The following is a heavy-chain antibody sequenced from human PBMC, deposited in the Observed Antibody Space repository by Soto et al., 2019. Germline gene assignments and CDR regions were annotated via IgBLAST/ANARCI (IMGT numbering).Heavy chain of an antibody. J-gene: IGHJ4*02. CDR3: ARHLSTTIAPLPFDY. CDR2: IFYSGST. D-gene: IGHD1-1*01. CDR1: SGSISSTIYS. V-gene: IGHV4-39*01. Sequence: TETLSLTCTVSSGSISSTIYSWDWIRQPPGKGLEWIGSIFYSGSTYYNPSLKSRVTISVDTSKNQFSLTLTSVTAADTAVYYCARHLSTTIAPLPFDYWGQGTLVTVSS.